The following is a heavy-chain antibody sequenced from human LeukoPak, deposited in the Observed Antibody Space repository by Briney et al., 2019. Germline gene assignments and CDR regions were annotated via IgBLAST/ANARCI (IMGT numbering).Heavy chain of an antibody. CDR2: IYYSGST. J-gene: IGHJ4*02. V-gene: IGHV4-30-4*01. D-gene: IGHD5-12*01. CDR1: GGSISSGDYY. Sequence: SQTLSLTCTVSGGSISSGDYYWSWIRQPPGKGLEWIGYIYYSGSTYYNPSLKSRVTISVDTSKNQFSLKLSSVTAADTAMYYCARRVPSGFVDSWGQGTLVTVSS. CDR3: ARRVPSGFVDS.